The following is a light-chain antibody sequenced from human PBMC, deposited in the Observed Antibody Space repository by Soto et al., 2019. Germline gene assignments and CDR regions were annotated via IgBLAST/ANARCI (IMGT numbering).Light chain of an antibody. CDR2: GAS. V-gene: IGKV3-15*01. CDR3: QQYNNWPLT. J-gene: IGKJ5*01. CDR1: QSVSSY. Sequence: EIVLTQSPATLSFSPGERATLSCRASQSVSSYLAWYQQKPGQAPRLLIHGASSRATGIPVRFSGSGSGKEFTLTISSLQSEDFAVYYCQQYNNWPLTFGQGTRLEIK.